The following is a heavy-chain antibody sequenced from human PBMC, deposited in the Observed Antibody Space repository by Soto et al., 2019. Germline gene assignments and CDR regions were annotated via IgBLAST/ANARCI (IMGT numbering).Heavy chain of an antibody. D-gene: IGHD3-22*01. V-gene: IGHV3-30*18. J-gene: IGHJ4*02. CDR1: GFTFSAYG. CDR3: AKDEYYYSRSGYYIFDS. Sequence: QAQLVESGGGVVQPGESLRLSCEVSGFTFSAYGMHWVRQAPGKGLEWVAAISHDGTNKNYGDSVKGRFTISRDNSXKXXSLQMNSLRPEDTALYYCAKDEYYYSRSGYYIFDSWGQGTLVTVSS. CDR2: ISHDGTNK.